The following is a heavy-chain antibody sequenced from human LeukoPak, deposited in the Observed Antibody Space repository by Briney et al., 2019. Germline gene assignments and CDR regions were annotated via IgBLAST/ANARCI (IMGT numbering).Heavy chain of an antibody. J-gene: IGHJ4*02. CDR3: ARHPSISDYGDYEAYFDY. V-gene: IGHV4-39*01. CDR1: GGSISSSSYY. Sequence: SETLSLTCTVSGGSISSSSYYWGWIRQPPGKGLEWIGSIYYSGSTYYNPSLKSRVTISVDTSKNQFSLKLSSVTAADTAVYYCARHPSISDYGDYEAYFDYWGQGTLVTVSS. CDR2: IYYSGST. D-gene: IGHD4-17*01.